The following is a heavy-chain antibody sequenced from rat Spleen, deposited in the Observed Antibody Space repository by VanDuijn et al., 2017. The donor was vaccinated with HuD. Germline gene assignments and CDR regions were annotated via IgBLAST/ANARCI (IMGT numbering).Heavy chain of an antibody. J-gene: IGHJ2*01. CDR1: GFTFSKYG. V-gene: IGHV5S13*01. CDR2: INTGGGNT. Sequence: EVQLVESGGGLVQPGRSLKLSCVASGFTFSKYGMAWVRQAPTKGLEWVASINTGGGNTYYPDSVKGRFTISRDNAKSSLYLQMDSLRSEDTATYYCTRDRILRSTGFDYWGQGVMVTVSS. D-gene: IGHD1-6*01. CDR3: TRDRILRSTGFDY.